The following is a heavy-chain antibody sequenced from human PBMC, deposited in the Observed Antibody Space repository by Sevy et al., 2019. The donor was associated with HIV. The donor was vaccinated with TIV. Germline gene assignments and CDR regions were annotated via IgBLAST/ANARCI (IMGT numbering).Heavy chain of an antibody. V-gene: IGHV3-11*01. Sequence: GGSLRLSCAASGFTFSDYYMSWIRQAPGKGLEWVSYISSGGRTIYYADSVKGRFTISRDNAKNSLYLQMNSLRAEDTAVYYCARVCVAAADYYFDYWGQGTLVTVSS. J-gene: IGHJ4*02. CDR3: ARVCVAAADYYFDY. D-gene: IGHD6-25*01. CDR1: GFTFSDYY. CDR2: ISSGGRTI.